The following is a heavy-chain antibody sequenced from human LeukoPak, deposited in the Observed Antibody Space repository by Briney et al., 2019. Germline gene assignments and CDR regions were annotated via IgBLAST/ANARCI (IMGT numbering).Heavy chain of an antibody. CDR2: IKQDGSEK. CDR3: ARGREYSSGLLAY. Sequence: TGGSLRLYCAASGFTFSSYWMSWVRQAPGKGLEGVANIKQDGSEKYFVVSVKGRFTIPRDNAKDSMYLQMNSLRAEDTAVYYGARGREYSSGLLAYWGQGTLVTVYS. J-gene: IGHJ4*02. V-gene: IGHV3-7*01. D-gene: IGHD6-19*01. CDR1: GFTFSSYW.